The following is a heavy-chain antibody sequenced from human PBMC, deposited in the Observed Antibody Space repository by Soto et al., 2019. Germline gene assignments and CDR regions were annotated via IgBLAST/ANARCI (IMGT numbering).Heavy chain of an antibody. CDR1: GGSTSSYY. Sequence: PSETLSLTCTVSGGSTSSYYWSWIRQPPGKGLEWIGYIYYSGSTNYNPSLKSRVTISVDTSKNQFSLKLSSVTAADTAVYYCARGDFFTILGVNNNYYYYYMDVWGKGTTVTVSS. CDR2: IYYSGST. D-gene: IGHD3-3*01. J-gene: IGHJ6*03. CDR3: ARGDFFTILGVNNNYYYYYMDV. V-gene: IGHV4-59*01.